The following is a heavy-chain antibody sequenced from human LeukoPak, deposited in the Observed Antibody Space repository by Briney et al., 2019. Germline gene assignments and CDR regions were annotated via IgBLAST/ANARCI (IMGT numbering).Heavy chain of an antibody. D-gene: IGHD4-17*01. Sequence: SDTLALTCTVSGGSISSYYWSWIRQPPGKGLECIGYIYYTGSTNYNPALKSRVTISVHTSNNQFSLKLSPLTAADTGVYYCASLTTVPQGYFLYWGQGTLVSVSS. J-gene: IGHJ4*02. V-gene: IGHV4-59*08. CDR1: GGSISSYY. CDR2: IYYTGST. CDR3: ASLTTVPQGYFLY.